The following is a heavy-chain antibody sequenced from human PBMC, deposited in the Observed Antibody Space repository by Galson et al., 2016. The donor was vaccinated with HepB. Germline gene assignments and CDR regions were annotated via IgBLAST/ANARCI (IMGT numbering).Heavy chain of an antibody. J-gene: IGHJ4*02. CDR1: GGSISSSTYY. CDR3: AGQGGALGWQQADYFDF. D-gene: IGHD4-23*01. V-gene: IGHV4-39*01. CDR2: TYYSGST. Sequence: SETLSLTCTVSGGSISSSTYYWGWIRQPPGKGLEWIGTTYYSGSTYFNPSLKSRVTISVDTSKNEFSLNLSSVTAADTAVYYCAGQGGALGWQQADYFDFWGQGTLVTGSS.